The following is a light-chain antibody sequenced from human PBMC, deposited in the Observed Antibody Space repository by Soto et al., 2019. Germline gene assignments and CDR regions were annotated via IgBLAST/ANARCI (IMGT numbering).Light chain of an antibody. CDR2: DAS. Sequence: IELTQSPATLSLSPGERATLSCRASQTIGNYLAWYQQKPGQAPRLLIYDASNRATGIPARFSGSGSGTDFTLTISSLEPEDFAVYYCQQRSDWPPITFGQGTRLDMK. V-gene: IGKV3-11*01. CDR3: QQRSDWPPIT. CDR1: QTIGNY. J-gene: IGKJ5*01.